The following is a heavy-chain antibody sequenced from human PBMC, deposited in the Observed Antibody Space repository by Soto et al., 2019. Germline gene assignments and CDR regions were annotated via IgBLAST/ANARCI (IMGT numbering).Heavy chain of an antibody. CDR3: ARGRCGDY. CDR1: GYAFTTYG. V-gene: IGHV1-18*01. CDR2: ISAHNGNT. J-gene: IGHJ4*02. Sequence: QVHLVQSGAEVKKPGASVKVSCKGSGYAFTTYGITWVRQASGKGLEWMGGISAHNGNTNSAQKLQGRVTVIRDTSTSTAYMELRSLRSDDTAVYYCARGRCGDYWGQGALVTVSS.